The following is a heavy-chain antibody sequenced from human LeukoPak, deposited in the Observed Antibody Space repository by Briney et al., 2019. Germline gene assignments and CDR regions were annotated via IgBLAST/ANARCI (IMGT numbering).Heavy chain of an antibody. CDR3: ARDGGIFGVVIGWFDP. D-gene: IGHD3-3*01. V-gene: IGHV3-30-3*01. Sequence: GGSLRLSCAASGFTFSSYAMHWVRQAPGKGLEWVAVISYDGSNKYYADSVKGRFTISRDNSKNTLYLQMNSLRAEDTAVHYCARDGGIFGVVIGWFDPWGQGTLVTVSS. J-gene: IGHJ5*02. CDR2: ISYDGSNK. CDR1: GFTFSSYA.